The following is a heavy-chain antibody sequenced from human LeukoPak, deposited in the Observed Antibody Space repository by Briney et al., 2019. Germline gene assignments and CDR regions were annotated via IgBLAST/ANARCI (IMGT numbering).Heavy chain of an antibody. D-gene: IGHD3-10*01. Sequence: PSQTLSLTCAVSGGSISSGGYSWSWIRQPPGKGLEWIGYIYHSGSTYYNPSLKSRVTISVDRSKNQFSLKLSSVTAADTAVYYCAREVVRGDANWFDPWGQGTLVTVSS. CDR3: AREVVRGDANWFDP. CDR1: GGSISSGGYS. J-gene: IGHJ5*02. CDR2: IYHSGST. V-gene: IGHV4-30-2*01.